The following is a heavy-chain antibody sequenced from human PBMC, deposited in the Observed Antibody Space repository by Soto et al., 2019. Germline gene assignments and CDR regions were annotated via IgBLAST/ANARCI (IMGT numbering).Heavy chain of an antibody. V-gene: IGHV3-33*01. CDR1: GFTFGRHG. D-gene: IGHD4-17*01. J-gene: IGHJ4*02. CDR2: IGSDGRRD. Sequence: QVQLVESGGGVVQPGGSLRLSCAASGFTFGRHGMHWVRQAPGKGLGWVAVIGSDGRRDSDADSVKGRFTISRDNGQNTRYLQMNSLRAGDTAVYYWARDDDYGDKGLEYWGQGTLVTGSS. CDR3: ARDDDYGDKGLEY.